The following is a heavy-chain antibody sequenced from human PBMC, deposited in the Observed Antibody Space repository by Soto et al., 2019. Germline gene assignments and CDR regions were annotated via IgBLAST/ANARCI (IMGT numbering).Heavy chain of an antibody. V-gene: IGHV3-9*01. CDR3: AKDRYSSSAYYYCGMDA. Sequence: EVQLVESGGGLVQPGRSLRLSCAASGFIFDDYAMHWVRQAPGKGLEWVSVISGNSGSLGYADSVKGRFTISRDNAKNSLYLQMNSLRADDTALYYCAKDRYSSSAYYYCGMDAWGQGTTVTVSS. CDR2: ISGNSGSL. J-gene: IGHJ6*02. D-gene: IGHD6-6*01. CDR1: GFIFDDYA.